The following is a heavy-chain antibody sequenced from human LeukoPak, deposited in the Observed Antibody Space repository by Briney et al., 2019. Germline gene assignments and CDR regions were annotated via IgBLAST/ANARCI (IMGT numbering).Heavy chain of an antibody. V-gene: IGHV3-33*06. J-gene: IGHJ4*02. D-gene: IGHD5-18*01. Sequence: GRSLRLSCAASGFTFSSYGMHWVRQAPGKGLEWVAVIWYDGSNKYYADSVKGRFTISRDNSKNTLYLQMNSLRAEDTAVYYCAKSPQLGLFDYWGQGTLVTVSS. CDR3: AKSPQLGLFDY. CDR1: GFTFSSYG. CDR2: IWYDGSNK.